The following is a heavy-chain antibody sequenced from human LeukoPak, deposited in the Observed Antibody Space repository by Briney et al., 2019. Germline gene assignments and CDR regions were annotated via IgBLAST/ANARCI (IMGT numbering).Heavy chain of an antibody. Sequence: SETLSLTCAVYGGSFSGYYWGWIRQPPGKGLEWIGEINHSGSTNYNPSLKSRVTISVDTSKNQFSLKLSSVTAADTAVYYCARTNRHYYDSSVPFDYWGQGTLVTVSS. CDR1: GGSFSGYY. CDR2: INHSGST. V-gene: IGHV4-34*01. J-gene: IGHJ4*02. CDR3: ARTNRHYYDSSVPFDY. D-gene: IGHD3-22*01.